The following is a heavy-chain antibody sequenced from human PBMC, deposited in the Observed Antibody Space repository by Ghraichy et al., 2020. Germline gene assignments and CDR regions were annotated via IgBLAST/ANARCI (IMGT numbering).Heavy chain of an antibody. D-gene: IGHD4-17*01. CDR3: ARENGYYGDYLDY. CDR1: GFTFSSYW. CDR2: INQDESEK. Sequence: GGSLRLSCAASGFTFSSYWMSWVRQAPGKGLEWVANINQDESEKYYVDSVKGRFTISRDYAENSVYLQMNSLRAEDTAVYYCARENGYYGDYLDYCGQGTLVTVSS. J-gene: IGHJ4*02. V-gene: IGHV3-7*01.